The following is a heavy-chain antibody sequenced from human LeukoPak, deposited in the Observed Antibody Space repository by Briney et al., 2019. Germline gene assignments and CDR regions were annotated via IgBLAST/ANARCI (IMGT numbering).Heavy chain of an antibody. CDR2: IIPIFGTA. CDR3: ARVGRSGGSYFDY. J-gene: IGHJ4*02. Sequence: GASVKVSCKASGGTFSSYAISWVRQAPGQGLEWMGGIIPIFGTADYAQKFQGRVTITADKSTSTAYMELSSLRSEDTAVYYCARVGRSGGSYFDYWGQGTLVTVSS. CDR1: GGTFSSYA. V-gene: IGHV1-69*06. D-gene: IGHD1-26*01.